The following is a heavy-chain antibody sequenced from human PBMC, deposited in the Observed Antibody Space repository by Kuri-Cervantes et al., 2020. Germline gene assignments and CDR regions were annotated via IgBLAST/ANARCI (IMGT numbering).Heavy chain of an antibody. CDR3: ARDRFYFDIPVRGAFDI. V-gene: IGHV3-7*01. CDR2: IKQDGSEK. Sequence: GESLKTSCAASGFTISSYWMSWVRQAPGKGLEWVGNIKQDGSEKYYVDTVKGRFTISRDNAKNSLYLQMNSMRAEDTAVYYCARDRFYFDIPVRGAFDIWGQGTMVTVSS. CDR1: GFTISSYW. D-gene: IGHD3-22*01. J-gene: IGHJ3*02.